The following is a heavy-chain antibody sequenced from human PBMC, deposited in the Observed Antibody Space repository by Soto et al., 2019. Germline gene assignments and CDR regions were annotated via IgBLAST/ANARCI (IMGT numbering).Heavy chain of an antibody. CDR3: ARFMTTVTNLAFDI. CDR1: GGSISSSNW. J-gene: IGHJ3*02. V-gene: IGHV4-4*02. D-gene: IGHD4-17*01. Sequence: QVQLQESGPGLVKPSGTLSLTCAVSGGSISSSNWWSWVRQPPGKELEWIGEIYHSGSTNYNPSLKSRVTLSVDKAKNQFSLKLSSVTAADTAVYYCARFMTTVTNLAFDIWGQGTMVTVSS. CDR2: IYHSGST.